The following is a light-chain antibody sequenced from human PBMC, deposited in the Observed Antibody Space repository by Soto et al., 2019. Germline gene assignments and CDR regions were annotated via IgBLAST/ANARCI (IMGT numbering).Light chain of an antibody. CDR3: QQYASSPLT. V-gene: IGKV3-20*01. J-gene: IGKJ4*01. CDR1: QSVRSNY. CDR2: GAS. Sequence: EIVLTQSPGTLSLSSGERATLSCRASQSVRSNYLAWYQQKPGQAPSLLIYGASSRATGIPDRFGGSGSGTDFTLTISRLEPEDFAVYYCQQYASSPLTLGGGTKVEIK.